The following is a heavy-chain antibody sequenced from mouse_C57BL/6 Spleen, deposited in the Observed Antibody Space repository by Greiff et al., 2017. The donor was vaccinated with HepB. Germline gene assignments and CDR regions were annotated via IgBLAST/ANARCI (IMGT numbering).Heavy chain of an antibody. Sequence: VQLQQSGTVLARPGASVKMSCKTSGYTFTSYWMHWVKQRPGQGLEWIGAIYPGNSDTSYNQKFKGKAKLTAVTSASTAYMGLSSLTNEDSAVYYCTRPRGSSYWFAYWGQGTLVTVSA. CDR2: IYPGNSDT. D-gene: IGHD1-1*01. V-gene: IGHV1-5*01. CDR1: GYTFTSYW. J-gene: IGHJ3*01. CDR3: TRPRGSSYWFAY.